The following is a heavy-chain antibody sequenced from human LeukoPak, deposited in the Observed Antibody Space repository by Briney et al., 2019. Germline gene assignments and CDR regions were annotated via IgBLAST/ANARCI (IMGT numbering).Heavy chain of an antibody. CDR2: INHSGST. Sequence: PSETLSLTCAVYGGSFSGYYWSWIRQPPVKVLEWIGEINHSGSTNYNPSLKSRVTISVDTSKNQFSLKLSSVTAADTAVYYCARAEWFPPRDYYHGMDVWGQGTTVTVSS. CDR3: ARAEWFPPRDYYHGMDV. V-gene: IGHV4-34*01. D-gene: IGHD3-3*01. J-gene: IGHJ6*02. CDR1: GGSFSGYY.